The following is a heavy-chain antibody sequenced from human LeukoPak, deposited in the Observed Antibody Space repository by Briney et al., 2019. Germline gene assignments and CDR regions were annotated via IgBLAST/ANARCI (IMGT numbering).Heavy chain of an antibody. CDR3: ARSLRQVGATTGGDLGY. CDR1: GGSFSGYY. V-gene: IGHV4-34*01. CDR2: INHSGST. Sequence: SETLSLTCAVYGGSFSGYYWSWIRQPPGKGLEWIGEINHSGSTNYNPSPKSRVTTSVDTSKNQFSLKLSSVTAADTAVYYCARSLRQVGATTGGDLGYWGQGTLVTVSS. J-gene: IGHJ4*02. D-gene: IGHD1-26*01.